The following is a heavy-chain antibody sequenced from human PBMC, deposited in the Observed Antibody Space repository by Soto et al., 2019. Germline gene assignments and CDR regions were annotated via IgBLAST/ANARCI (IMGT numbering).Heavy chain of an antibody. CDR3: ARPTMGNYYYMDV. CDR2: ISSSGTID. V-gene: IGHV3-11*01. D-gene: IGHD3-10*01. Sequence: QVQLVESGGGLVKPGGSLRLSCVASGFTLSDYYMSWIRQAPGKGLEWVSYISSSGTIDNYADSVKGRFTISRDNAKNSLFLQMNGLRAEDTAVHYCARPTMGNYYYMDVWGKGTTVTVSS. J-gene: IGHJ6*03. CDR1: GFTLSDYY.